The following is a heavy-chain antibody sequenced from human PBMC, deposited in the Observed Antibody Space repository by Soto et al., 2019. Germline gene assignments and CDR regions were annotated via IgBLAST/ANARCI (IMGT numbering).Heavy chain of an antibody. CDR3: AKDDGGSYYPDV. J-gene: IGHJ6*03. CDR2: ISYDGSNK. V-gene: IGHV3-30*18. D-gene: IGHD1-26*01. Sequence: HPGGSLRLSCAASGFTFSSYGMHWVRQAPGKGLEWVAVISYDGSNKYYADSVKGRFTISRDNSKNTLYLQMNSLRAEDTAVYYCAKDDGGSYYPDVWGQGTTVTVSS. CDR1: GFTFSSYG.